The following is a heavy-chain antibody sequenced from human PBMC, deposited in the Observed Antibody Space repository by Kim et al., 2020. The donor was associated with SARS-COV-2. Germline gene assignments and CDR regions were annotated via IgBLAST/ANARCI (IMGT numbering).Heavy chain of an antibody. V-gene: IGHV4-34*01. CDR3: ARVGKLRFLGSGMDV. Sequence: SETLSLTCAVYGGSFSGYYWSWIRQPPGKGLEWIGEINHSGSTNYNPSLKSRVTISVDTSKNQFSLKLSSVTAADTAVYYCARVGKLRFLGSGMDVWGQG. CDR2: INHSGST. D-gene: IGHD3-3*01. CDR1: GGSFSGYY. J-gene: IGHJ6*02.